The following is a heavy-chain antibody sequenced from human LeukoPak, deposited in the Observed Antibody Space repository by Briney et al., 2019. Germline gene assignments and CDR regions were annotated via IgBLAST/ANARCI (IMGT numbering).Heavy chain of an antibody. J-gene: IGHJ4*02. D-gene: IGHD3-9*01. CDR1: GFTVSSNY. CDR2: IYSGGST. CDR3: ARESGTILTGYYFDY. V-gene: IGHV3-66*01. Sequence: PGGSLRLSCAASGFTVSSNYMSWVRQAPGKGLEWVSVIYSGGSTYYAGSVKGRFTISRDNSKNTLYLQMNSLRAEDTAVYYCARESGTILTGYYFDYWGQETLVTVSS.